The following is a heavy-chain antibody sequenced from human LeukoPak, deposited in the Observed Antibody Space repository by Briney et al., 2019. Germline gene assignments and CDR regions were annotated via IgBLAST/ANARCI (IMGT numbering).Heavy chain of an antibody. CDR3: AKATYSSSSGKLDY. V-gene: IGHV3-23*01. J-gene: IGHJ4*02. CDR1: GFTFSGYA. Sequence: GGSLRLSCAASGFTFSGYAMSWVRQAPGKGLEWVSAISGSGGSTYYADSVKGRFTISRDNSKNTLYLQMNSLRAEDTAVYYCAKATYSSSSGKLDYWGQGTLVTVSS. D-gene: IGHD6-6*01. CDR2: ISGSGGST.